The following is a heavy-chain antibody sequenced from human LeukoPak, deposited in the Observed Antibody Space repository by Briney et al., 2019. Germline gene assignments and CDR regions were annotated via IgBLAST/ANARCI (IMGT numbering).Heavy chain of an antibody. CDR3: ARSTSNRFDP. V-gene: IGHV4-4*09. Sequence: SETLSLTCTVSGGSISDDYWAWIRQPPGKGLEWIGYIYTRGSTNYNPSLRSRVTLSVDTSKNQFSLKLSSVTAADTAVYYCARSTSNRFDPWGQGTLVTVSS. CDR1: GGSISDDY. J-gene: IGHJ5*02. CDR2: IYTRGST.